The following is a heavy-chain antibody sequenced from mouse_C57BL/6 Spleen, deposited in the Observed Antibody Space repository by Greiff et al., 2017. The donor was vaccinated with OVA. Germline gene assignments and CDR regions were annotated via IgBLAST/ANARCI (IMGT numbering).Heavy chain of an antibody. D-gene: IGHD1-1*01. J-gene: IGHJ1*03. Sequence: VKLMESGPGLVQPSQSLSITCTVSGFSFTSYGVHWVRQSPGKGLEWLGVIWSGGSTDYNAAFISRLSISKDNSKSQVFFKMNSLQADDTAIYYYAGYGSRGYFDVWGTGTTVTVSS. CDR3: AGYGSRGYFDV. CDR2: IWSGGST. CDR1: GFSFTSYG. V-gene: IGHV2-2*01.